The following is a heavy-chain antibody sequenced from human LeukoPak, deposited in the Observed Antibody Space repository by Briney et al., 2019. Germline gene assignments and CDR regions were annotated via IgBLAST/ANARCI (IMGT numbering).Heavy chain of an antibody. Sequence: SVKVSCKASGGTFSSYAISWVRQAPGQGLEWMGGIIPIFGTANYAQKLQGRVTITADESTSTAYMELSSLRSEDTAVYYCATGGATVHYYGMDVWGQGTTVTVSS. J-gene: IGHJ6*02. CDR2: IIPIFGTA. CDR1: GGTFSSYA. D-gene: IGHD1-26*01. CDR3: ATGGATVHYYGMDV. V-gene: IGHV1-69*13.